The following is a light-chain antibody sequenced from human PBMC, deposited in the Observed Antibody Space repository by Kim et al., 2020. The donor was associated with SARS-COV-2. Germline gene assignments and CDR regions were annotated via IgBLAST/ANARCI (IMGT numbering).Light chain of an antibody. CDR2: AAS. J-gene: IGKJ2*01. CDR1: KDIRNF. V-gene: IGKV1-27*01. Sequence: GDRVNITCRASKDIRNFLAWYQQKPGKVPKRLISAASTLQSGVPSRFSGSRSDTDFTLTVSSLQPEDVATYYCQHYDTAPFTFGQGTKLEI. CDR3: QHYDTAPFT.